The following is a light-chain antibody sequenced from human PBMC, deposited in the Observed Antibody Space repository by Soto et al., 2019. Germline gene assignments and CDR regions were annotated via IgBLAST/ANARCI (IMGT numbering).Light chain of an antibody. Sequence: QSVLTQPPSASGTPRQPLTISCTGTSSDIGAYIYVSWYQQHAGKSPKLMISEVSRRPSGVPERFSGSKSGNTASLTVSGLQADDEAHYYCSSYAGSNNFVFGTGTKVTVL. CDR3: SSYAGSNNFV. CDR2: EVS. V-gene: IGLV2-8*01. J-gene: IGLJ1*01. CDR1: SSDIGAYIY.